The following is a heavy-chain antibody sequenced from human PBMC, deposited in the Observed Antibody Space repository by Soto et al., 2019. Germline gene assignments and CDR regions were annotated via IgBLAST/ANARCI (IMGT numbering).Heavy chain of an antibody. J-gene: IGHJ6*01. Sequence: PGGSLRLSCAASGFIFTSYGMHWVRQAPGKGLEWMALILHDGSAEYYADSVKGRFTISRDNPKNTLYLQMNSLTAEDTAVYYCARSRDGYSFYFYYGMDGWGQGTTVTVSS. CDR2: ILHDGSAE. V-gene: IGHV3-30*03. CDR1: GFIFTSYG. D-gene: IGHD4-4*01. CDR3: ARSRDGYSFYFYYGMDG.